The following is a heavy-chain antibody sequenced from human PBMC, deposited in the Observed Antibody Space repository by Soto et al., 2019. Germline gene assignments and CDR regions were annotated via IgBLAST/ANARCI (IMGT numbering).Heavy chain of an antibody. CDR2: INAGNGNT. J-gene: IGHJ4*02. CDR3: ARDAPMMYSSSWPLFDY. D-gene: IGHD6-13*01. V-gene: IGHV1-3*01. Sequence: ASVKVSCKASGYTFTSYAMSWVRQAPGQGLERMGWINAGNGNTKYSQKFQGRVTITRDTSASTAYMELSSLRSEDTAVYYCARDAPMMYSSSWPLFDYRGQGTLVTVSS. CDR1: GYTFTSYA.